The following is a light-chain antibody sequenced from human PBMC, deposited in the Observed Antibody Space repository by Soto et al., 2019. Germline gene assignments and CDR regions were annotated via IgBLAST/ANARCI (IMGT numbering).Light chain of an antibody. CDR1: QSISTY. J-gene: IGKJ1*01. CDR2: ASY. Sequence: DIMLTQSPSSLSASVGYRVTITCRASQSISTYLNWYQQKPGTAPKLLIYASYTLQSGVPSRFSGRGSGSDFTLTISSLQPEDFATYSCQQSYSSPLPFAQGTKVDIK. V-gene: IGKV1-39*01. CDR3: QQSYSSPLP.